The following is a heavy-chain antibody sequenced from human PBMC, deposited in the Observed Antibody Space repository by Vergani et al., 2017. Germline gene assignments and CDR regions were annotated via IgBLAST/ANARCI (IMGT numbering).Heavy chain of an antibody. CDR2: MYHSGST. Sequence: QVRLQESGPGLVKPSETLSLTCSVSGGSMSGYYWSWIRQPPGKELEWIGYMYHSGSTNYNPSLGTRVTISGDTSKNQFALKLNSVTDADTAVYYCGRVADFYGLGSRLLDLWGQGILVTVSS. J-gene: IGHJ5*02. V-gene: IGHV4-59*01. CDR3: GRVADFYGLGSRLLDL. D-gene: IGHD3-10*01. CDR1: GGSMSGYY.